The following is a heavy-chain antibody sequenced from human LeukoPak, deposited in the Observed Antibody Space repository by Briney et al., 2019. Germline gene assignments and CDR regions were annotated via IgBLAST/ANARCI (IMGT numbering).Heavy chain of an antibody. V-gene: IGHV3-15*01. D-gene: IGHD3-22*01. Sequence: GGSLRLSCAASGFTFSNAWVTWVRQAPGKRLEWVGRIKSKTDGGTTDYAAPVEGRFTISRDDSKNTLYLQMNSLRAEDTAVYYCASAYYDSSGYPFDYWGQGTLVTVSS. CDR3: ASAYYDSSGYPFDY. J-gene: IGHJ4*02. CDR2: IKSKTDGGTT. CDR1: GFTFSNAW.